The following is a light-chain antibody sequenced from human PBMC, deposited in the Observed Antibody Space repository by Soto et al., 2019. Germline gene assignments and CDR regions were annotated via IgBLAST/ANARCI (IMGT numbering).Light chain of an antibody. CDR3: SSYTSSSTLV. CDR1: SSDVGGYNF. V-gene: IGLV2-14*01. CDR2: EVS. Sequence: QSALTQPASVSGSPGQSITISCTGTSSDVGGYNFVSWYQQHPGRAPKLMIYEVSHRPSGVSNRFSGSKSGNTASLTISRLQADDEADYYCSSYTSSSTLVFGGGTKVTVL. J-gene: IGLJ2*01.